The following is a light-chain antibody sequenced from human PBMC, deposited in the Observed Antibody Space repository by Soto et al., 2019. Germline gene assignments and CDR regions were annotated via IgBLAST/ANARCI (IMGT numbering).Light chain of an antibody. CDR3: GAWDTSLSVYV. J-gene: IGLJ1*01. V-gene: IGLV1-51*02. CDR1: SSNIGNSY. CDR2: ENN. Sequence: QSVLAQPPSVSAAPGQKVTISCSGSSSNIGNSYVSWYQQLPGTAPKLLIYENNKRPSGIPDRFSGSKSGTSATLGITGLQTGDEADYYCGAWDTSLSVYVFATG.